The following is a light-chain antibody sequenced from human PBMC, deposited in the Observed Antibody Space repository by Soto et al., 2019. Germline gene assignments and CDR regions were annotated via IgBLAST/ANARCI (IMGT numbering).Light chain of an antibody. J-gene: IGKJ1*01. CDR1: QSVLYSSNNENS. CDR3: QQYYSVPPT. CDR2: WAS. V-gene: IGKV4-1*01. Sequence: DIVMTQSPDSLAVSLGERATINCKSSQSVLYSSNNENSLAWYQQKPGQPPKLLIYWASTRESRVPDRFSGGGSGTDFTLTISSLQAEDVAVYYCQQYYSVPPTFGQGTKVEI.